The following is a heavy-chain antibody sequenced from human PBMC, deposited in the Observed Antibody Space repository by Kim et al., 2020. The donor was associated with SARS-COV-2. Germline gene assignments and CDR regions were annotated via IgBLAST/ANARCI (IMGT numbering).Heavy chain of an antibody. CDR2: T. CDR3: AKDSPWRTDY. J-gene: IGHJ4*02. Sequence: TYSANAVRARFAMSRDNAKNTLLRQMNGLRAEDTAVYYCAKDSPWRTDYWGQGTLVTVSS. V-gene: IGHV3-23*01.